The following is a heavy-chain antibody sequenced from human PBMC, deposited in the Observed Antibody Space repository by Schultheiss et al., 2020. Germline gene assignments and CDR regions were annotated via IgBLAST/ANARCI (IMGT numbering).Heavy chain of an antibody. CDR2: ISGSGGST. CDR3: AKDIDYDSSGIKDY. J-gene: IGHJ4*02. V-gene: IGHV3-23*01. Sequence: GGSLRLYCAASGFTFSSYAMSWVRQAPGKGLEWVSAISGSGGSTYYADSVKGRFTISRDNAKNSLYLQMNSLRAEDTALYYCAKDIDYDSSGIKDYWGQGTLVTVSS. D-gene: IGHD3-22*01. CDR1: GFTFSSYA.